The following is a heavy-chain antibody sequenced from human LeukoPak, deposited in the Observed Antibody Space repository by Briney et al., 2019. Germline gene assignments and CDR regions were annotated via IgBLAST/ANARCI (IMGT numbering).Heavy chain of an antibody. J-gene: IGHJ5*02. CDR3: ARRPRRVVPAAISWFDP. Sequence: ASVKVSCKASGYTFTGYYMHWVRQAPGQGLEWMGWINPNSGGTNYAQKFQGRVTMTRDTSISTAYMELSRLRSDDTAVYYCARRPRRVVPAAISWFDPWGQGTLVTVSS. D-gene: IGHD2-2*02. CDR1: GYTFTGYY. CDR2: INPNSGGT. V-gene: IGHV1-2*02.